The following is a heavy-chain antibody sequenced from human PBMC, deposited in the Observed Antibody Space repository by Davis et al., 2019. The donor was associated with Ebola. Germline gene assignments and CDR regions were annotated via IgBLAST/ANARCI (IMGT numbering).Heavy chain of an antibody. Sequence: SETLSLTCTVSRGSISSGSYYWGWIRQPPGKGLEWIGSIYYRGSTYYNPFLQSRLTISVDTSKNQFSLKLNSVTATDTAVYYCARGSLSDSSPIDYWGQGTLVTVSS. J-gene: IGHJ4*02. V-gene: IGHV4-39*01. CDR2: IYYRGST. CDR3: ARGSLSDSSPIDY. D-gene: IGHD3-22*01. CDR1: RGSISSGSYY.